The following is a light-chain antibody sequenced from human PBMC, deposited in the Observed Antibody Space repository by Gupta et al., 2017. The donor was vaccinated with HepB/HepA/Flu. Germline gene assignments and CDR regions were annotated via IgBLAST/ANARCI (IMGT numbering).Light chain of an antibody. CDR2: GAS. J-gene: IGKJ1*01. CDR3: HQYGTSPWT. Sequence: EIVLTQSPGTRTLSPGERATLSCRASQSISSSYLAWYQQKPGQAPRLLIYGASSRAAGVPDRFSGSGSGRDCSLTISRLEPEDFAVYFCHQYGTSPWTFGQGTKVEI. CDR1: QSISSSY. V-gene: IGKV3-20*01.